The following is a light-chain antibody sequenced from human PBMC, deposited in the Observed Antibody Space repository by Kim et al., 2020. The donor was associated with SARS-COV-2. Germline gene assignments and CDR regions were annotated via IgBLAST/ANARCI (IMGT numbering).Light chain of an antibody. CDR3: NSRDSSGNHLV. V-gene: IGLV3-19*01. CDR2: GKD. CDR1: ILRNYY. Sequence: ALGQTVRITCQGDILRNYYATWYQQKPGQAPVLVIYGKDNRPSGIPHRFSGSSSGNTASLTITGTQAEDEADYYCNSRDSSGNHLVFGGGTQLTVL. J-gene: IGLJ2*01.